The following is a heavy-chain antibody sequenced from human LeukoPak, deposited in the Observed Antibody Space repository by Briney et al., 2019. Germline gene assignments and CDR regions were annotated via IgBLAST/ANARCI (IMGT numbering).Heavy chain of an antibody. CDR1: GFTFDDYA. J-gene: IGHJ3*02. Sequence: GGSLRLSCAASGFTFDDYAMHWVRQAPGKGLEWVSGISWNSGSIGYADSVKGRFTISRDNAKNSLYLQMNSLRAEDTAVYYCARVRSPGLSPGGNPFRNAFDIWGQGTMVTVSS. CDR3: ARVRSPGLSPGGNPFRNAFDI. CDR2: ISWNSGSI. V-gene: IGHV3-9*01. D-gene: IGHD4-23*01.